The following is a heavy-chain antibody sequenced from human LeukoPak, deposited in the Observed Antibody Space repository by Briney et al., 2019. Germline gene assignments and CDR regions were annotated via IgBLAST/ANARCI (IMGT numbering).Heavy chain of an antibody. CDR2: ISDSSDNI. V-gene: IGHV3-21*01. CDR1: GFTFSSNG. CDR3: ASGYYFDY. Sequence: GGSLRLSCAASGFTFSSNGMSWVRQAPGGGLEWVSSISDSSDNIYYADSVKGRFTISRDNAKNSLYLQMNSLRAEDTAVYYCASGYYFDYWGQGTLVTVSS. J-gene: IGHJ4*02.